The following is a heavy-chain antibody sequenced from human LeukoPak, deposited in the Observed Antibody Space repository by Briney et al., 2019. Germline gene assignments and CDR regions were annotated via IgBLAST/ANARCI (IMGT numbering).Heavy chain of an antibody. Sequence: PGGSLRLSCAASGFTFSSYGMHWVRQAPGKGLEWVAFIRYDGSNKYYADSVKGRFTISRDNSKNTLYLQMNSLRAEDTAVYYCAKAGATYYYDSSGYPILDHWGQGTLVTVSS. CDR3: AKAGATYYYDSSGYPILDH. CDR2: IRYDGSNK. J-gene: IGHJ4*02. D-gene: IGHD3-22*01. V-gene: IGHV3-30*02. CDR1: GFTFSSYG.